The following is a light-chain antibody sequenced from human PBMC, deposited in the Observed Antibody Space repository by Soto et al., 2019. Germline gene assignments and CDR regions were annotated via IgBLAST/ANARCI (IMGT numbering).Light chain of an antibody. J-gene: IGKJ2*03. CDR1: QDISRW. V-gene: IGKV1-5*01. CDR3: QQYNAYYS. CDR2: DAS. Sequence: DIQMTQSPPTLPASAGDIVTITCRASQDISRWLAWYQQKPGKAPVLLIYDASTLQGGVPSSFSGTGSGTEFTLTISSLQPEDFATYYCQQYNAYYSFGQGTKVDIK.